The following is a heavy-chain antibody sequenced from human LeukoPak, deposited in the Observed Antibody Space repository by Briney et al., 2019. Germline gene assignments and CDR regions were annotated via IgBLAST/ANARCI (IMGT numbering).Heavy chain of an antibody. J-gene: IGHJ4*02. Sequence: KPSETLSLTCAVYGGSFSGYYWSWIRQPPGKGREWIGEINHSGSTNYTPSLKSRVTISVDTSKNQFSLKLSSVTAADTAVYYCARASLGFWSGYYQGFDYWGQGTLVTVSS. D-gene: IGHD3-3*01. CDR2: INHSGST. CDR1: GGSFSGYY. V-gene: IGHV4-34*01. CDR3: ARASLGFWSGYYQGFDY.